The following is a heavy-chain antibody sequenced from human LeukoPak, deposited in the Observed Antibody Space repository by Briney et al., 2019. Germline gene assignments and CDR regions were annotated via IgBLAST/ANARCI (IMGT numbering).Heavy chain of an antibody. D-gene: IGHD3-10*01. CDR2: ISAGGGGA. J-gene: IGHJ3*01. CDR1: RFTFSSHA. CDR3: ATARAGSGTFALDV. Sequence: GGSLRLSCAASRFTFSSHAMSWVRQAPGKGLEWVSTISAGGGGAYYADSVRGRFTISRDNSKDTLFLQMNSLRAEDTALYYCATARAGSGTFALDVWGQGTLVTVSS. V-gene: IGHV3-23*01.